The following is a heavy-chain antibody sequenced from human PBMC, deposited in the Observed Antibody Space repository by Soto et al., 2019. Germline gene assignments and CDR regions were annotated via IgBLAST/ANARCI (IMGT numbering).Heavy chain of an antibody. D-gene: IGHD2-15*01. CDR3: AXGRYCLTGRCFPNWFDS. CDR1: GDSISTVDYF. V-gene: IGHV4-30-4*01. CDR2: IYKSATT. J-gene: IGHJ5*01. Sequence: PSETLSLTCSVSGDSISTVDYFWAWIRQPPGQSLEYIGYIYKSATTYYNPSFESRVAISLDTSKSQFSLNVTSVTAADTGVYFCAXGRYCLTGRCFPNWFDSWGQGTLVTVSS.